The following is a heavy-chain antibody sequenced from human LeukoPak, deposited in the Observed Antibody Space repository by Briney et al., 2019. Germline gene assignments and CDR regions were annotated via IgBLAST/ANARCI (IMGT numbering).Heavy chain of an antibody. D-gene: IGHD3-16*01. V-gene: IGHV3-48*01. Sequence: PGGSLRLSCAASGFTFSSYSMNWVRQAPGKGLECVSYISSSSSTIYYADSAKGRFTISRDNAKNSLYLQMNSLRAEDTALYYCAKDFHRLGEFDAFDIWGQGTLVTVSS. J-gene: IGHJ4*02. CDR3: AKDFHRLGEFDAFDI. CDR2: ISSSSSTI. CDR1: GFTFSSYS.